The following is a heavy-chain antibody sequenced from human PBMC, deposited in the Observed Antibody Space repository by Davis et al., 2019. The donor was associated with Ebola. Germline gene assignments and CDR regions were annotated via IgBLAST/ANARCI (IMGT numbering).Heavy chain of an antibody. V-gene: IGHV3-53*01. CDR1: GFTVSSNY. CDR3: AREPFGDYFGRKYYYYYGMDV. D-gene: IGHD4-17*01. CDR2: IYSGGST. J-gene: IGHJ6*02. Sequence: GESLKISCAASGFTVSSNYMSWVRQAPGKGLEWVSVIYSGGSTYYADSVKGQFTISRDNSKNTLYLQMNSLRAEDTAVYYCAREPFGDYFGRKYYYYYGMDVWGQGTTVTVSS.